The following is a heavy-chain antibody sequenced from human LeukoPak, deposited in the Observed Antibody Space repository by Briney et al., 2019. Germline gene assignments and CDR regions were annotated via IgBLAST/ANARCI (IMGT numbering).Heavy chain of an antibody. D-gene: IGHD5-18*01. CDR2: IIPILGIA. CDR1: GGTFSSYA. V-gene: IGHV1-69*04. CDR3: ARTTAMVSLFDY. Sequence: SVKVSCKASGGTFSSYAISWVRQASGQGLEWMGRIIPILGIANYAQKFQGRVTITADKSTSTAYMELSSLRSEDTAVYYCARTTAMVSLFDYWGQGTLVTVSS. J-gene: IGHJ4*02.